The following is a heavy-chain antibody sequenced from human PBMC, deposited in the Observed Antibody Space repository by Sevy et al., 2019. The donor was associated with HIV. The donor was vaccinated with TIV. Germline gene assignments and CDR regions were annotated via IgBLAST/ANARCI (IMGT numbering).Heavy chain of an antibody. V-gene: IGHV3-21*01. CDR3: ARDRGFYDILTGYYRGPYYFDY. CDR1: GFTFSSYS. J-gene: IGHJ4*02. CDR2: ISSSSYI. Sequence: GGSLRLSCAASGFTFSSYSMNWVRQAPGKGLEWVSSISSSSYIYYADSVKGRFTISRDNAKNSLYLQMISLRAEDTAVYYCARDRGFYDILTGYYRGPYYFDYWGQGTLVTVSS. D-gene: IGHD3-9*01.